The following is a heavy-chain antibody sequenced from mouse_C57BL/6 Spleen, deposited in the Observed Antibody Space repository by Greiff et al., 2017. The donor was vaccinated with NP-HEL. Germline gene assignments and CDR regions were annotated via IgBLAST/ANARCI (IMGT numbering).Heavy chain of an antibody. CDR3: AREGVDAMDY. CDR1: GYTFTSYW. Sequence: VKLQQPGAELVRPGTSVKLSCKASGYTFTSYWMHWVKQRPGQGLEWIGVIDPSDSYTNYNQKFKGKATLTVDTSSSTAYMQLSSLTSEDSAVYYCAREGVDAMDYWGQGTSVTVSS. J-gene: IGHJ4*01. V-gene: IGHV1-59*01. CDR2: IDPSDSYT.